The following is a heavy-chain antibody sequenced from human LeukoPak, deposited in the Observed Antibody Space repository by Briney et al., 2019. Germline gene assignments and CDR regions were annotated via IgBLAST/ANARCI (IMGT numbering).Heavy chain of an antibody. CDR2: ISYDGSNK. CDR3: AREEWYYFDY. V-gene: IGHV3-30*19. CDR1: GLMFSSHG. Sequence: GGSLRLSCAASSGLMFSSHGMHLVRQAPGKGLEWVAVISYDGSNKYYEDSVKGRFTISRDNSKNTLYLQMNSLRAEDMAVYYCAREEWYYFDYWGQGTLVTVSS. J-gene: IGHJ4*02. D-gene: IGHD3-3*01.